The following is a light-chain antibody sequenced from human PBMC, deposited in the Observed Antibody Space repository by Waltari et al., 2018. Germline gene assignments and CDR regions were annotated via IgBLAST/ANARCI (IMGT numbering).Light chain of an antibody. CDR1: QSLLPSSGYTF. CDR2: LVS. Sequence: DIVMTQSPLSLPVSPGEPASISCRSSQSLLPSSGYTFLDWYLQKPGQSSQLLIYLVSNRASGVPDRFSGSGSGTDFTLKISRVEAEDVGVYYCMQARQTPWTFGQGTKVEIK. CDR3: MQARQTPWT. V-gene: IGKV2-28*01. J-gene: IGKJ1*01.